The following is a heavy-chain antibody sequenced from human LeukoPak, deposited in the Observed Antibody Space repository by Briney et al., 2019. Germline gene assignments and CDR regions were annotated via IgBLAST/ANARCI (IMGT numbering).Heavy chain of an antibody. D-gene: IGHD6-19*01. CDR2: IYYSGST. CDR3: ARGSSGWVFDY. V-gene: IGHV4-39*07. J-gene: IGHJ4*02. CDR1: GGSSSSSSYY. Sequence: SETLSLTCTVSGGSSSSSSYYWGWILQPPGKGLEWIGSIYYSGSTYYNPSLKSRVTISVDTSKNQFSLKLSSVTAADTAVYYCARGSSGWVFDYWGQGTLVTVSS.